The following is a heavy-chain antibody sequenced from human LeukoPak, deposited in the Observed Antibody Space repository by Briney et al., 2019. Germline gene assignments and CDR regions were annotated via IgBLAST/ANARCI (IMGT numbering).Heavy chain of an antibody. Sequence: PXXSLRXXCAASGFTFSIYGMAWVRQAPGKGLEWVSAINENGGHTYYADSVKGRFTISRDNSKNTLYLQMNSLRAEDTAVYYCAKDSRYSGSYSNYWGQGTLVTVSS. J-gene: IGHJ4*02. CDR1: GFTFSIYG. CDR3: AKDSRYSGSYSNY. CDR2: INENGGHT. D-gene: IGHD1-26*01. V-gene: IGHV3-23*01.